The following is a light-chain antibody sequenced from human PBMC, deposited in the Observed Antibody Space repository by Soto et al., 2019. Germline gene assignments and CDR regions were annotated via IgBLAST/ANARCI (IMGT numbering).Light chain of an antibody. CDR2: WAS. CDR1: QSVLYSSNNKNY. V-gene: IGKV4-1*01. CDR3: QQYYSTPLT. Sequence: DIVMTQSPDSLAVSLGERATINCKSSQSVLYSSNNKNYFAWYQHKPGQPPKVLIYWASTRESGVPDRFSGSGSGTDFTLTISSLQAEDVAVYFCQQYYSTPLTFGGGTKVDIK. J-gene: IGKJ4*01.